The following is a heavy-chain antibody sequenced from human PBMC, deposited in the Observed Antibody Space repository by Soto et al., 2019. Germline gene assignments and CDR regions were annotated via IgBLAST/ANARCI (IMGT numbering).Heavy chain of an antibody. D-gene: IGHD1-26*01. CDR1: GYTFTSYA. Sequence: QVQLVQSGAEVKKPGASVKVSCKASGYTFTSYAMHWLRQATGQRLEWMGWINAGNGNTKYSQKFQGRVTITSDTSASTAYMELTSLRSEDTAVLSCARGGSLYWYFDPWGRGTLVTVSS. J-gene: IGHJ2*01. CDR3: ARGGSLYWYFDP. V-gene: IGHV1-3*01. CDR2: INAGNGNT.